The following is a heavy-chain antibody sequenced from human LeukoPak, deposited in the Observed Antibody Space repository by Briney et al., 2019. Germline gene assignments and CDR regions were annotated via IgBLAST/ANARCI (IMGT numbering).Heavy chain of an antibody. CDR2: INPNSGGT. J-gene: IGHJ4*02. CDR3: ARDYEYRFVPLE. V-gene: IGHV1-2*02. CDR1: GYTFTGYY. D-gene: IGHD2/OR15-2a*01. Sequence: ASVKVSCKASGYTFTGYYMHWVRQAPGQGLEWMGWINPNSGGTNYAQKFQGRVTMTRDTSISTAYMELSRLRPDDTAVYYCARDYEYRFVPLEWGQGTLVTVSS.